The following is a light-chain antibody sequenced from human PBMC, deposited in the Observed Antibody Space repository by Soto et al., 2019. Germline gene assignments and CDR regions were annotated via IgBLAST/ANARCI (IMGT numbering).Light chain of an antibody. V-gene: IGKV3-20*01. J-gene: IGKJ4*01. CDR2: GAT. CDR3: QHFDASPT. Sequence: EIVLTQSPGTLSLSPGESATLSCRASQTVSSSYVVWYQQKPGQPPRLLIYGATARAPGIPDRFSGTGSGTESTLTISRLEPEDFAVYFCQHFDASPTFGGGTKVEIK. CDR1: QTVSSSY.